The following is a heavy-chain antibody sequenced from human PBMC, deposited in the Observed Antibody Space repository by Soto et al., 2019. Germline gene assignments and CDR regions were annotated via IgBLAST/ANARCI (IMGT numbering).Heavy chain of an antibody. CDR1: GFIFSTYG. J-gene: IGHJ6*02. CDR2: ISYDGSNK. CDR3: AKDRLVATIPAGYYGMDV. D-gene: IGHD5-12*01. V-gene: IGHV3-30*18. Sequence: QVQLVESGGGVVQPGRSLRLSCVASGFIFSTYGIHWVRQAPGKGLEWVAVISYDGSNKYYEDSVKGRFTISRDNSKNTLYLQMNRLTAEDTAVYYCAKDRLVATIPAGYYGMDVWGQGTTVTVSS.